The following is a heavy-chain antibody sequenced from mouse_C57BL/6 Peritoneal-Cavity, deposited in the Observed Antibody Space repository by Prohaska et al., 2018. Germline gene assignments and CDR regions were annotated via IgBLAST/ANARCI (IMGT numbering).Heavy chain of an antibody. CDR3: ARDLGRVDY. Sequence: EVKLLQSGGGLVQPGGSLKLSCAASGIDFSRYWMSWVRRAPGKGLEWIGEINPDSSIRNYAPSLKEKFIISRDNAKNTLYLQMGKVRSEDTALYYGARDLGRVDYWGQGTSVTVSS. CDR1: GIDFSRYW. V-gene: IGHV4-1*01. CDR2: INPDSSIR. D-gene: IGHD4-1*01. J-gene: IGHJ4*01.